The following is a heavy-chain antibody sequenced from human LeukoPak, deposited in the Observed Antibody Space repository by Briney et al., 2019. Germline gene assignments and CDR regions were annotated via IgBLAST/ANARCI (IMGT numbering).Heavy chain of an antibody. CDR3: ATSRDGYNHFDY. V-gene: IGHV4-4*02. Sequence: SSETLSLTCAVSGESISSGTWWNWVRQPPGKGLEWIGKIYHRGSTNYNPSLKSRVTMSVDKSKNQFSLNLTSVTAADTAVYYCATSRDGYNHFDYWGQGILVTVSS. CDR2: IYHRGST. J-gene: IGHJ4*02. D-gene: IGHD5-24*01. CDR1: GESISSGTW.